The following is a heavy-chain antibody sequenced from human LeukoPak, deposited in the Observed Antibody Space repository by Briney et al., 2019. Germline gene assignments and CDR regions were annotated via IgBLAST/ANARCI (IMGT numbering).Heavy chain of an antibody. V-gene: IGHV1-18*01. CDR3: ARDFVGVCSGGSCYLDAFDI. Sequence: ASVKVSCKASGYTFTNYGVSWVRQAPGQGLEWMGWISAYNGNTNYAQKLQGRVTMTTDTYTSTAYMELRSLRSDDTAVYYCARDFVGVCSGGSCYLDAFDIWGQGTMVTVSS. CDR1: GYTFTNYG. J-gene: IGHJ3*02. D-gene: IGHD2-15*01. CDR2: ISAYNGNT.